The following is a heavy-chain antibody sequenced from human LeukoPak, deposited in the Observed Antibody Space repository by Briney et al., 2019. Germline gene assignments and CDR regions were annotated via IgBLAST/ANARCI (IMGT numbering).Heavy chain of an antibody. Sequence: GGSLRLSCAASGFTFSTYFMNWVRQAPGKGLEWLSSISGSSNYIYYADSVKGRFTISRDNSKNTLYLQMNSLRAEDTAVYYCAKNYYDSSGYSRRGAEYFQHWGQGTLVTVSS. V-gene: IGHV3-21*04. CDR1: GFTFSTYF. D-gene: IGHD3-22*01. CDR3: AKNYYDSSGYSRRGAEYFQH. J-gene: IGHJ1*01. CDR2: ISGSSNYI.